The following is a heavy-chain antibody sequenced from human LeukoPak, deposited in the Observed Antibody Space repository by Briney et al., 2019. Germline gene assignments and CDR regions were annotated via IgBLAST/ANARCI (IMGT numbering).Heavy chain of an antibody. D-gene: IGHD3-22*01. J-gene: IGHJ3*02. CDR3: ARAVQIVLNYYDSSGVFFDI. V-gene: IGHV3-20*04. CDR2: INWNGGST. Sequence: GGSLRLSCAASGFTFDDYGMSWVRQAPGKGLEWVSGINWNGGSTGYADSVKGRFTISRDNAKNSLYLQMNSLRAEDTALYYCARAVQIVLNYYDSSGVFFDIWGQGTMVTVSS. CDR1: GFTFDDYG.